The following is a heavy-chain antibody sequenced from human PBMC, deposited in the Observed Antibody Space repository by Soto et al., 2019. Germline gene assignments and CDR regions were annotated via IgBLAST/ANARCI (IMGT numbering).Heavy chain of an antibody. CDR2: ISTSIGAT. J-gene: IGHJ4*02. D-gene: IGHD6-6*01. CDR3: AKDRTVAARNFDY. CDR1: GFAFSNYA. V-gene: IGHV3-23*01. Sequence: PGGSLRLSCAASGFAFSNYAMGWVRQAPGKGLEWVSSISTSIGATYYADSVKGRFTISRDDSKDTLYLQMNSLRAEDPAVYYCAKDRTVAARNFDYWGQGTQVTVSS.